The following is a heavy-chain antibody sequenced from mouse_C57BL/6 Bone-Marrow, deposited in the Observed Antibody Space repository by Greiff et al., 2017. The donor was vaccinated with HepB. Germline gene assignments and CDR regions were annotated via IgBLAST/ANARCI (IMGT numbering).Heavy chain of an antibody. V-gene: IGHV1-81*01. J-gene: IGHJ2*01. CDR3: ARKTAPNYFDY. CDR2: IYPRSGNT. D-gene: IGHD3-2*01. CDR1: GYTFTSYG. Sequence: QVQLKQSGAELARPGASVKLSCKASGYTFTSYGISWVKQRTGQGLEWIGEIYPRSGNTYYNEKFKGKATLTADKSSSTAYMELRSLTSEDSAVYFCARKTAPNYFDYWGQGTTLTVSS.